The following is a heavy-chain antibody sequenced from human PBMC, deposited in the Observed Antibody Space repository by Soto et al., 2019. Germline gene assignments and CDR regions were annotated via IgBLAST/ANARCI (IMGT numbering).Heavy chain of an antibody. CDR3: ARDRYHDSRVYFQQ. J-gene: IGHJ1*01. CDR2: ISSDSNYK. D-gene: IGHD2-2*01. V-gene: IGHV3-21*01. CDR1: GFTFSSYV. Sequence: GGSLRLSCAGSGFTFSSYVMNWVRQVPGKGLEWVSSISSDSNYKYYGDSVKGRFTISRDNAKNSLYLQMNSLRPEDTAIYYCARDRYHDSRVYFQQWGQGTLVTVSS.